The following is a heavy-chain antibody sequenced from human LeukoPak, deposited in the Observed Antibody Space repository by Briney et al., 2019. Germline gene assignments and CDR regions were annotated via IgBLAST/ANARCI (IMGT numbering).Heavy chain of an antibody. D-gene: IGHD2-2*01. CDR1: GGSISSGDYY. CDR2: IYYSGST. Sequence: SETLSLTRTVSGGSISSGDYYWSWIRQPPGKGLEWIGYIYYSGSTYYNPSLKSRVTISVDTSKNQFSLKLSSVTAADTAVYYCASLFDYCSSTSCAAFDIWGQGTMVTVSS. V-gene: IGHV4-30-4*08. CDR3: ASLFDYCSSTSCAAFDI. J-gene: IGHJ3*02.